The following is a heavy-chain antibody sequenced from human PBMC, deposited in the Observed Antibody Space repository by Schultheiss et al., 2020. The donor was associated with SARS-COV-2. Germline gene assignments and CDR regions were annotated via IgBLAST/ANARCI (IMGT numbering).Heavy chain of an antibody. V-gene: IGHV4-31*03. J-gene: IGHJ4*02. CDR3: ARGGLRIH. Sequence: SETLSLTCTVSGGSISSGGYYWSWIRQHPGKGLEWIGEINHSGSTNYNPSLKSRVTISVDTSKNQFSLKLSSVTAADTAVYYCARGGLRIHWGQGTLVTVSS. CDR1: GGSISSGGYY. D-gene: IGHD4-17*01. CDR2: INHSGST.